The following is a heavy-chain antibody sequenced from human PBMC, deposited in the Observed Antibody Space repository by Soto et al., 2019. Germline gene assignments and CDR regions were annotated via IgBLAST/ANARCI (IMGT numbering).Heavy chain of an antibody. Sequence: EVQLVESGGGLVQPGGSLRLSCAASGFTVSSNYMSWVRQAPGQGLEWVSVIYSGGSTYYADSVKGRFTISRDNSKGTLYRQMNSLRAEDTAVYYCARGRVTTGYYVDDWGQGTLVTVSS. D-gene: IGHD4-4*01. CDR2: IYSGGST. CDR1: GFTVSSNY. CDR3: ARGRVTTGYYVDD. J-gene: IGHJ4*02. V-gene: IGHV3-66*01.